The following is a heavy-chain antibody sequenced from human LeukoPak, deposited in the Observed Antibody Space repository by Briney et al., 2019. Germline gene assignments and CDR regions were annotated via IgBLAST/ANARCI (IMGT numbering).Heavy chain of an antibody. Sequence: PGGSLRLSCAASGFTFDDYAMHWVRQAPGKGLEWVSAISGSGGSTYYADSVKGRFTISRDNSKNTLYLQMNSLRAEDTAVYYCAKLTATVQDFDYWGQGTLVTVSS. CDR1: GFTFDDYA. CDR3: AKLTATVQDFDY. D-gene: IGHD4-17*01. V-gene: IGHV3-23*01. J-gene: IGHJ4*02. CDR2: ISGSGGST.